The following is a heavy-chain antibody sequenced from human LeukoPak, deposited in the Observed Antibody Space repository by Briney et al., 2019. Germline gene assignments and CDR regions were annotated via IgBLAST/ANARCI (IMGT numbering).Heavy chain of an antibody. J-gene: IGHJ4*02. V-gene: IGHV1-2*02. D-gene: IGHD3-22*01. CDR3: AIGLQYFANSGYKRLDS. CDR1: GYTFSGYY. Sequence: GASVKVSCKASGYTFSGYYIHWVRQAPGEGLEWMGWVNPNSGGANSAQKFQGRVTMTKDTSISTAYMELSRLRHDDTGVYYCAIGLQYFANSGYKRLDSWGQGTLVTVSS. CDR2: VNPNSGGA.